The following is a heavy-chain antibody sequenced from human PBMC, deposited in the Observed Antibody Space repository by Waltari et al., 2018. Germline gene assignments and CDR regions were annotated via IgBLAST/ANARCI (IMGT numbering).Heavy chain of an antibody. J-gene: IGHJ3*02. CDR1: GGSVPRSSYY. V-gene: IGHV4-39*02. CDR3: AREGVGATAFDI. CDR2: IYFNGIT. Sequence: QLQLQESGPGLVKPSETLSLTCAVSGGSVPRSSYYWGWIRQPPGKGLEWIGTIYFNGITYYNPSLKSRVTISVDTSKNQFSLKLSSVTAADTAVYYCAREGVGATAFDIWGQGTMVTVSA. D-gene: IGHD1-26*01.